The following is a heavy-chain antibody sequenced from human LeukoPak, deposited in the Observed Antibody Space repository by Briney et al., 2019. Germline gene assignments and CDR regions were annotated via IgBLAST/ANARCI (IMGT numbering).Heavy chain of an antibody. CDR1: GFTFSSYA. CDR2: ISYDGSNK. Sequence: GGSLRLSCAASGFTFSSYAMHWVRQAPGKGLEWVAVISYDGSNKYYADSVKGRFTISRDNSKNTLYLQMNSLRAEDTAVYYCAKDRRRYCSSTSCYSRGYFDYWGQGTLVTVSS. CDR3: AKDRRRYCSSTSCYSRGYFDY. J-gene: IGHJ4*02. D-gene: IGHD2-2*02. V-gene: IGHV3-30*04.